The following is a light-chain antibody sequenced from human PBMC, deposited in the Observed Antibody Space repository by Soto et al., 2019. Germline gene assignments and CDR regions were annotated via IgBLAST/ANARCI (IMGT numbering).Light chain of an antibody. CDR3: QQYDNWPYT. CDR2: GAS. CDR1: QSVSSW. V-gene: IGKV1-5*01. Sequence: DIQMTQSSSTLSASVGDRVTISCRASQSVSSWLAWYQQKPGKAPKLLIYGASTRATAIPARFSGSGSGTEFTLTISSLQSEDFAVYFCQQYDNWPYTFGQGTKLEIK. J-gene: IGKJ2*01.